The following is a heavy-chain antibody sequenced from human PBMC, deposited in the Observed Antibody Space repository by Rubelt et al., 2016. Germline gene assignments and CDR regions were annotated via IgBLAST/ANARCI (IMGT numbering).Heavy chain of an antibody. V-gene: IGHV1-3*01. Sequence: QVQLVQSGAEVKRPGASVKVSCKASGYPFATYAMHWVRQAPGQRLEWMGWINDGNGNTKYSQKFQGRVTIPRDTSASTAYMELSSLSSEDTAVYYCARAQRIRLLMVYAPTFDYWGQGTLVTVSS. CDR3: ARAQRIRLLMVYAPTFDY. J-gene: IGHJ4*02. CDR1: GYPFATYA. CDR2: INDGNGNT. D-gene: IGHD2-8*01.